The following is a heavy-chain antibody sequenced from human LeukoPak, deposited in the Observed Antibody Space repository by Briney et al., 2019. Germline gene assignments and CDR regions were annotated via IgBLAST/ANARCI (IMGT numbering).Heavy chain of an antibody. CDR1: GYTFTSYD. D-gene: IGHD3-22*01. J-gene: IGHJ3*02. Sequence: ASVKVSCKASGYTFTSYDINWVRQATGQGLEWMGWMNPNSGNTGYPQKFQGRVTMTRNTSISTAYMELSSLRSEDTAVYYCLLPNDAFDIWGQGTMVTVSS. V-gene: IGHV1-8*01. CDR2: MNPNSGNT. CDR3: LLPNDAFDI.